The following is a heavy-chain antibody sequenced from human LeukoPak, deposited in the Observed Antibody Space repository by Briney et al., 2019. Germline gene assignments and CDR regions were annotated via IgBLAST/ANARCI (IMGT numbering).Heavy chain of an antibody. CDR3: ARDMSSSCREY. D-gene: IGHD6-13*01. J-gene: IGHJ4*02. CDR2: INPSGGST. Sequence: ASVKVSCKASGYTFTSYYMHWVRQAPGQGLEWMGIINPSGGSTNYAQKFQGRVTMTTDTSTSTVYMELRSLRSDDTAVYYCARDMSSSCREYWGQGTLVTVSS. V-gene: IGHV1-46*01. CDR1: GYTFTSYY.